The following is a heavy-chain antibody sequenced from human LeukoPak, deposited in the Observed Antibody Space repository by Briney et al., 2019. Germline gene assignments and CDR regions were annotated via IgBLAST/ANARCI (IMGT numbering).Heavy chain of an antibody. V-gene: IGHV4-39*07. J-gene: IGHJ4*02. CDR2: IYYSGST. CDR3: ARFNSGSYQHYFDY. CDR1: GGSISSSSYY. D-gene: IGHD1-26*01. Sequence: SETLSLTCTVSGGSISSSSYYWGWIRQPPGKGLEWIGRIYYSGSTYYNTSLKSRVTISVDTSKNQFSLKLSSVTAADTAVYYCARFNSGSYQHYFDYWGQGTLVTVSS.